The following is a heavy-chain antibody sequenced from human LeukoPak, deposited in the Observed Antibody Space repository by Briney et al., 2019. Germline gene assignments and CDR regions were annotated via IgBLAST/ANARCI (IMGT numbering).Heavy chain of an antibody. J-gene: IGHJ4*02. D-gene: IGHD3-22*01. Sequence: SVKVSCKASGGTFSSYAISWVRQAPGQGLEWMGGIIPILGTANYAQKFQGRVTITADESTSTAYMELSSLRSEDTAVYYCAGLPHTPYDPPQYYFDYWGQGTLVTDSS. CDR1: GGTFSSYA. CDR3: AGLPHTPYDPPQYYFDY. V-gene: IGHV1-69*13. CDR2: IIPILGTA.